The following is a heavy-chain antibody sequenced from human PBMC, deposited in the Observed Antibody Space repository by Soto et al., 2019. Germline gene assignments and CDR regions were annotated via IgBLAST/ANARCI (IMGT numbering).Heavy chain of an antibody. CDR2: ISANGQGI. CDR3: AKDRNYPRDQFHY. J-gene: IGHJ4*02. Sequence: LRLSCAASGFTFSTYALSWVRQAPGKGLEWVSAISANGQGIYYADSVRGRFTISRDNSKNTIFLHMDSLRAEDTAVYYCAKDRNYPRDQFHYWGQGTLVNVSS. V-gene: IGHV3-23*01. CDR1: GFTFSTYA. D-gene: IGHD1-7*01.